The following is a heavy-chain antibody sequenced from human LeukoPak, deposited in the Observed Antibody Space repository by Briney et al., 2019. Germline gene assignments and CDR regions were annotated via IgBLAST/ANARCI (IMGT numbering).Heavy chain of an antibody. CDR1: GGSISSYY. V-gene: IGHV4-4*09. Sequence: PSETLSLTCTVSGGSISSYYWSWIRQPPGKGLEWIGYIYTSGSTNYNPSLKSRVTISVDTSKNQFSLKLSSVTAADTAVYYCARRDIYCSGGSCDSNYHYMDVWGKGTTVTVSS. CDR2: IYTSGST. D-gene: IGHD2-15*01. CDR3: ARRDIYCSGGSCDSNYHYMDV. J-gene: IGHJ6*03.